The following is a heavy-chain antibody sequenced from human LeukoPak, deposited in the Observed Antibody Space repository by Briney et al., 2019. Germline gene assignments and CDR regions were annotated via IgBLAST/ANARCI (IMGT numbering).Heavy chain of an antibody. CDR2: INPKSGGT. Sequence: ASVKVSCKASGYTFTDYYMHWARQAPGQGLEWMGWINPKSGGTNYAQKFQGRVTMTRDTSISTAYMELSRLRSDDTAVYYCARASYYYDSSGYPGYYFDYWGQGTLVTVSS. CDR3: ARASYYYDSSGYPGYYFDY. D-gene: IGHD3-22*01. CDR1: GYTFTDYY. J-gene: IGHJ4*02. V-gene: IGHV1-2*02.